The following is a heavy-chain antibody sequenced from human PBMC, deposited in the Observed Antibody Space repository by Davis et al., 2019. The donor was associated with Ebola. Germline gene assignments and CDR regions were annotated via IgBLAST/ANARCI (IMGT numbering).Heavy chain of an antibody. CDR3: AKEQGYYDILTGYYVPPLYYYYGMDV. D-gene: IGHD3-9*01. Sequence: GGSLRLSCAASGFTFSNWVRQAPGKGLEWVAFIRYDGSNKYYADSVKGRFTISRDNSKNTLYLQMNSLRAEDTAVYYCAKEQGYYDILTGYYVPPLYYYYGMDVWGQGTTVTVSS. J-gene: IGHJ6*02. CDR1: GFTFS. V-gene: IGHV3-30*02. CDR2: IRYDGSNK.